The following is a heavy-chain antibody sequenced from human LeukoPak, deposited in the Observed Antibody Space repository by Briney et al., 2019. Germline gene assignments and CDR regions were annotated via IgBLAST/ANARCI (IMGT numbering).Heavy chain of an antibody. J-gene: IGHJ4*02. CDR2: ISGSGGSR. Sequence: PGGSLRLSCAASGFTFSSYAMSWVRQAPGKGLEWVSAISGSGGSRYYADSVKGRFTISRDNSKNTLYLQMNSLRAEDTAVYYCAKDGGITMIVVVITTSYFDYWGQGILVTVSS. CDR3: AKDGGITMIVVVITTSYFDY. V-gene: IGHV3-23*01. D-gene: IGHD3-22*01. CDR1: GFTFSSYA.